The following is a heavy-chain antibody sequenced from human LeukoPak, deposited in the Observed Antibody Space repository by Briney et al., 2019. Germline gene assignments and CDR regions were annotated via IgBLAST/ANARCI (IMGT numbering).Heavy chain of an antibody. D-gene: IGHD3-10*01. V-gene: IGHV1-18*01. CDR1: GYTFTSYG. CDR2: ISAYNGNT. Sequence: ASVKVSCKASGYTFTSYGISWVRQAPGQGLEWMGWISAYNGNTNYAQKLQGRVTMTTDTSTSTAYMELRSLRSDDTAVYYCARILYGSGSPDAFDIWGQGTMVTVSS. CDR3: ARILYGSGSPDAFDI. J-gene: IGHJ3*02.